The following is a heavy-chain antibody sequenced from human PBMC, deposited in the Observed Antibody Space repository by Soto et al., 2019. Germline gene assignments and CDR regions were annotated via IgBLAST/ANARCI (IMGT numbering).Heavy chain of an antibody. Sequence: PSQTHPLSCTVSGGNISSPNFCWSCIRQHPGKGLEWIGYIYHSGSTYYNPSLKSRVTISVDRSKNQFSLKLSSVTAADTAVYYCARSQTTVTSYDYWGQGTLVTVSS. CDR1: GGNISSPNFC. CDR2: IYHSGST. J-gene: IGHJ4*02. D-gene: IGHD4-17*01. CDR3: ARSQTTVTSYDY. V-gene: IGHV4-30-2*01.